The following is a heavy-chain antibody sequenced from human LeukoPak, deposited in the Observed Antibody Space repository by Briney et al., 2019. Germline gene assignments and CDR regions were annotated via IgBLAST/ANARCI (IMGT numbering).Heavy chain of an antibody. Sequence: QSGGSLRLSCAASGFTFSSYEMNWVRQAPGKGLEWVSYISSSGSTIYYADSVKGRFTISRDNAKNSLYLQMNSLRAEDTAVCYCAKDAREVVVPAATGPRDAFDIWGQGRMVTVSS. CDR2: ISSSGSTI. CDR1: GFTFSSYE. V-gene: IGHV3-48*03. J-gene: IGHJ3*02. CDR3: AKDAREVVVPAATGPRDAFDI. D-gene: IGHD2-2*01.